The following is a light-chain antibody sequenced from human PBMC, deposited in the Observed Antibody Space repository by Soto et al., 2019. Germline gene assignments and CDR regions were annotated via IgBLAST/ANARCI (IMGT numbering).Light chain of an antibody. CDR2: EGS. J-gene: IGLJ1*01. V-gene: IGLV2-23*01. Sequence: QSALTPPSSVSGSPGQSIPISFTGTSSDVGSYNLVSWYQQHPGKAPKLMIYEGSKRPSGVSNRFSGSKSGNTASLTISGLQAEDEADYYCCSYAGSSTYVFGTGTKVTVL. CDR1: SSDVGSYNL. CDR3: CSYAGSSTYV.